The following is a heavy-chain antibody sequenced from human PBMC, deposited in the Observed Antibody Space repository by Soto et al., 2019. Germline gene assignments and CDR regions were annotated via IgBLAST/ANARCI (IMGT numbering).Heavy chain of an antibody. Sequence: EVQLVESGGGLVQPGGSLRLSCAASGFTFSSYSMNWVRQAPGKGLEWVSYISSSSSTIYYADSVKGRFTISRDNAKNSLYLQMNSLRAEDTAVYYCATAHYSSGWGWFDPWGQGTLVTVSS. CDR3: ATAHYSSGWGWFDP. CDR1: GFTFSSYS. V-gene: IGHV3-48*01. CDR2: ISSSSSTI. J-gene: IGHJ5*02. D-gene: IGHD3-22*01.